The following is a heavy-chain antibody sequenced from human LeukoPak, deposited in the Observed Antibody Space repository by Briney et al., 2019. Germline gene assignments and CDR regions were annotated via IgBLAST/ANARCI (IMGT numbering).Heavy chain of an antibody. CDR2: FDPEDGET. V-gene: IGHV1-24*01. CDR1: GYTLTELS. D-gene: IGHD2/OR15-2a*01. J-gene: IGHJ4*02. Sequence: GASVKVSCKVSGYTLTELSMHWVRQAPGKGLEWMGGFDPEDGETIYAQKFQGRVTITRNTSISTAYMELSSLRSEDTAVYYCARGGVVSYYYYFDYWGQGTLVTVSS. CDR3: ARGGVVSYYYYFDY.